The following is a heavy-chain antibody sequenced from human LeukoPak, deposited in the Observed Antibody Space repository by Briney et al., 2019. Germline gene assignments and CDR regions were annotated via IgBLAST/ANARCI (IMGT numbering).Heavy chain of an antibody. V-gene: IGHV5-51*01. CDR3: ARQRRGYSYGYAKPDAFDI. Sequence: GESLKISCRVSGYTFTRYWIGWVRQMPGKGLEWMGIIYPGDSDTRYSPSFQGQVTISADKSISTAYLQWSSLKASDTAMYYCARQRRGYSYGYAKPDAFDIWGQGTMVTVSS. CDR2: IYPGDSDT. J-gene: IGHJ3*02. D-gene: IGHD5-18*01. CDR1: GYTFTRYW.